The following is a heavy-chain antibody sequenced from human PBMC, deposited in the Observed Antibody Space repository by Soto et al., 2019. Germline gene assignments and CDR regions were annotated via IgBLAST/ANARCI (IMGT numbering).Heavy chain of an antibody. CDR3: ARGPTDYHDNSGNYFLYY. CDR2: ISTYNGNT. Sequence: QVQLVQSGGEVEKPGASVKVSCKTSGYSFTTYGISWVRQAPGQGLDWMGWISTYNGNTKYTQRLQGRVTMTTDTTTSTAYMELRSLTSDDTAFYYFARGPTDYHDNSGNYFLYYWCQGTLVTVAS. V-gene: IGHV1-18*01. CDR1: GYSFTTYG. D-gene: IGHD3-22*01. J-gene: IGHJ4*02.